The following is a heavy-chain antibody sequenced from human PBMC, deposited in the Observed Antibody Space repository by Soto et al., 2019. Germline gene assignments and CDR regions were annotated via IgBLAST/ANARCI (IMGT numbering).Heavy chain of an antibody. CDR3: ARQYRYYYGSGSPLLGWFDP. J-gene: IGHJ5*02. CDR2: IDPSDSYT. V-gene: IGHV5-10-1*01. CDR1: GYIFTSYW. Sequence: GESLKISCKGSGYIFTSYWISCCLQMPVKVLEWMGRIDPSDSYTNYSPSFQGHVTISADKSISTAYLQWSSLKASDTAMYYCARQYRYYYGSGSPLLGWFDPWGQGTLVTVPS. D-gene: IGHD3-10*01.